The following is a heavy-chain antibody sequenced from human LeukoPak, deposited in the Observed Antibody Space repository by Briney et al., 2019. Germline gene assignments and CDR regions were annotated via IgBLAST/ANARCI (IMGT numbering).Heavy chain of an antibody. V-gene: IGHV4-34*01. J-gene: IGHJ4*02. CDR2: INDSGST. CDR1: GGSFSGYY. Sequence: SETLSLTCAVYGGSFSGYYWDWIRQPPGKGLEWIGEINDSGSTNYNPFLKSRVSISVDTSKKQFSLKVNSVTAADTAVYYCARGVYGDYFTKTGYFDYWGQGTQVIVSS. CDR3: ARGVYGDYFTKTGYFDY. D-gene: IGHD4-17*01.